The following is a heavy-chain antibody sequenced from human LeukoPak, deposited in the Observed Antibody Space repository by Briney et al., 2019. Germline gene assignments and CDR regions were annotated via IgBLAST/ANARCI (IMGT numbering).Heavy chain of an antibody. CDR1: GYTLSQLA. V-gene: IGHV1-24*01. Sequence: ASVKVSCKVSGYTLSQLAMHWVRQAPGKGLEWMGGFDPEDGETIYAQKFQGRVTMTEDKSTDTAYMELSSLRSEDTAVYYCVTWSGSYHLYWGQGTLVTVSS. J-gene: IGHJ4*02. D-gene: IGHD1-26*01. CDR2: FDPEDGET. CDR3: VTWSGSYHLY.